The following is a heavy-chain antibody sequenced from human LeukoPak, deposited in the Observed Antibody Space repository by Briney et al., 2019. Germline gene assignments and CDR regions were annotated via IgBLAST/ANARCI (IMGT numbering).Heavy chain of an antibody. D-gene: IGHD3-3*01. Sequence: GGSLRLSCVASGFPFSGPDMHWVRQASGKGLEWVGRITKKDQNYATAYAASVKGRITISRDDSQNTAYLQMNSLKTEDTAVYYCAALDNFWSEYWGQGTLVAVSS. CDR1: GFPFSGPD. J-gene: IGHJ4*02. CDR3: AALDNFWSEY. CDR2: ITKKDQNYAT. V-gene: IGHV3-73*01.